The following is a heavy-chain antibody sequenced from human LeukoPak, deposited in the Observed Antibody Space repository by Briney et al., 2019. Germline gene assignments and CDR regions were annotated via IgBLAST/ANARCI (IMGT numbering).Heavy chain of an antibody. CDR2: IYYSGST. J-gene: IGHJ4*02. V-gene: IGHV4-39*07. CDR1: GGSISSSSYY. CDR3: ARCPLLVGDFDY. D-gene: IGHD3-9*01. Sequence: PSETLSLTCTVSGGSISSSSYYWGWIRQPPGKGLEWIGSIYYSGSTYYNPSLKSRVTISVDTSKNQFSLKLSSVTAADTAVYYCARCPLLVGDFDYWGQGTLVTVSS.